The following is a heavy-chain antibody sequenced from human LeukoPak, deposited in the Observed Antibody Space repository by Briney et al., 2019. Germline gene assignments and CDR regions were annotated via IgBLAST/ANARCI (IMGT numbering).Heavy chain of an antibody. CDR3: ASSYLGILTGYSY. CDR2: IYSGGTT. J-gene: IGHJ4*02. D-gene: IGHD3-9*01. CDR1: GFIVSSNF. Sequence: GGSLKLSCSASGFIVSSNFMSWVRQAPGKGLEWVSVIYSGGTTYYADSVQGRFTISRDNSKNTPYLQMNSLRADDTAVYYCASSYLGILTGYSYWGQGTLVTVSS. V-gene: IGHV3-66*02.